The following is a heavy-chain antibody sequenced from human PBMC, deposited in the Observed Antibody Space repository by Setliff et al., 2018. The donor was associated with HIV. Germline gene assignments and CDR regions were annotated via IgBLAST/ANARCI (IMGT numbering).Heavy chain of an antibody. CDR1: GDSISSDDHY. J-gene: IGHJ6*03. CDR3: TRDLWGDDYYYNNMDV. V-gene: IGHV4-30-4*08. CDR2: IFNTGST. D-gene: IGHD2-21*02. Sequence: SETLSLTCTVSGDSISSDDHYWSWIRQTPGKGLEWIGYIFNTGSTYYKSSLASRLTMSIDTSRNQFSLKLRSVTAADTAVFYCTRDLWGDDYYYNNMDVWGKGTTVTVSS.